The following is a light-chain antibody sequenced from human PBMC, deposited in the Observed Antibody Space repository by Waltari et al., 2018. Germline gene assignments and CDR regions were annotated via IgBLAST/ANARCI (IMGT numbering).Light chain of an antibody. Sequence: ENVLTQSPGTLSLSPGERATLSCRASQSVISDYLAWYQQKPGQAPRLLIFGASTRATGVPERFSGGGSGTHFTLTISRLEPEDFALYYCQQYGSSTGLIFGGGTKVQIK. CDR2: GAS. V-gene: IGKV3-20*01. CDR1: QSVISDY. CDR3: QQYGSSTGLI. J-gene: IGKJ4*01.